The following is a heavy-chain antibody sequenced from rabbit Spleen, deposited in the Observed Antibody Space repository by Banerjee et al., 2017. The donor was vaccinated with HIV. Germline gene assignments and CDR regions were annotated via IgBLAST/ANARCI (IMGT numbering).Heavy chain of an antibody. CDR3: ARDTSSSFSSYGMDL. J-gene: IGHJ6*01. V-gene: IGHV1S45*01. Sequence: QEQLEESGGGLVKPEGSLTLTCKASGLDFSVSYWICWVRQAPGKGLEWIACIDVGKSGSTYYANWAKGRLAISKSSSTTVTLQMTRLTAADTATYFCARDTSSSFSSYGMDLWGPGTLVTVS. CDR2: IDVGKSGST. CDR1: GLDFSVSYW. D-gene: IGHD1-1*01.